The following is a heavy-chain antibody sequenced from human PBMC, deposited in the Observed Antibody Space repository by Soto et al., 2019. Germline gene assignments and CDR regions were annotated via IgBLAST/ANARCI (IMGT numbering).Heavy chain of an antibody. D-gene: IGHD2-8*02. CDR1: GGSFSSGGYY. CDR2: IYYSGST. J-gene: IGHJ4*02. CDR3: ARATSFSGHHGY. Sequence: QLQLQESGPGLVKPSQTLSLACTVSGGSFSSGGYYWSWIRQLPGKGLEWIGYIYYSGSTYYNPSLKSRFTISLGTSKNQFSLTLSSVTAADTAVYYCARATSFSGHHGYWGQGTLVTVSS. V-gene: IGHV4-31*03.